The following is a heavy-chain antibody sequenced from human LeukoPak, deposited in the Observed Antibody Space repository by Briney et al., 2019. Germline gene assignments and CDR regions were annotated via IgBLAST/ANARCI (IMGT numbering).Heavy chain of an antibody. CDR3: AKESPQFDS. CDR1: GFTFSIYA. J-gene: IGHJ5*01. CDR2: ISASGGTT. Sequence: PGRSLRLSCAASGFTFSIYAMSWVRQAPGKGLQWVSVISASGGTTYYADSVKGRFTISIDNSKNILYLQMNSLRAEDTAVYYWAKESPQFDSWGQEPLVTVSS. V-gene: IGHV3-23*01.